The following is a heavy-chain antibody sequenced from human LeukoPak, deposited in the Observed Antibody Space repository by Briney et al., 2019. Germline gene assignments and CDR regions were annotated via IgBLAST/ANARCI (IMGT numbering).Heavy chain of an antibody. D-gene: IGHD1-26*01. CDR1: GFTVSSNY. Sequence: GGSLRLSCAASGFTVSSNYMSWVRQAPGKGLEWVSVIYSGGSTYYADSVKGRFTISRDNSKNTLYLQMNSLRAEDTAVYYCASDPGGPHTVKWDAFDIWGQGTMVTVSS. J-gene: IGHJ3*02. CDR2: IYSGGST. CDR3: ASDPGGPHTVKWDAFDI. V-gene: IGHV3-53*01.